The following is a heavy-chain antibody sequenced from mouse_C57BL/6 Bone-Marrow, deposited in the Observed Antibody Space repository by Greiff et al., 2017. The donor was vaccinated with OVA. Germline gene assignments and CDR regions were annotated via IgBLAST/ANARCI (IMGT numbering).Heavy chain of an antibody. CDR2: IWRGGST. D-gene: IGHD1-1*01. V-gene: IGHV2-5*01. CDR3: ATSYGSSYSYYAMDY. Sequence: VKLVESGPGLVQPSQSLSITCTVSGFSLTSYGVHWVRQSPGTGLEWLGVIWRGGSTDYNAAFMSRLSITKDNSKSQVFFKMNSLQADDTAIYYCATSYGSSYSYYAMDYWGQGTSVTVSS. J-gene: IGHJ4*01. CDR1: GFSLTSYG.